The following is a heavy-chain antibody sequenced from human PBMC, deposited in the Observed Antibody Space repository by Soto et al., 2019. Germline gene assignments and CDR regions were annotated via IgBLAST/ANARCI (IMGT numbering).Heavy chain of an antibody. D-gene: IGHD3-3*01. CDR2: ISGSGGST. Sequence: GGSLRLSCAASGFTFSSYAMSWVRQAPGKGLGWVSAISGSGGSTYYADSVKGRFTISRDNSKNTLYLQMNSLRAEDTAVYYCAKAYDFWSGYYLNFDYWGQGTLVTVSS. CDR1: GFTFSSYA. V-gene: IGHV3-23*01. J-gene: IGHJ4*02. CDR3: AKAYDFWSGYYLNFDY.